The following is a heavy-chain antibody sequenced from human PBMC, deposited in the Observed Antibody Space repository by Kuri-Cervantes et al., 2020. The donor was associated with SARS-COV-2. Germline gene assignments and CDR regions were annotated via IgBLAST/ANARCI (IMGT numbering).Heavy chain of an antibody. V-gene: IGHV3-30*04. Sequence: GGSLRLSCAASGFTFSSYAMHWVRQAPGKGLEWVAVISYDGRNKYYADSVKGRFTISRDNSKNTLYLQMNSLRAEDTAVYYCVIVDTAMVGFGDYWGQGTLVTVSS. J-gene: IGHJ4*02. CDR1: GFTFSSYA. D-gene: IGHD5-18*01. CDR3: VIVDTAMVGFGDY. CDR2: ISYDGRNK.